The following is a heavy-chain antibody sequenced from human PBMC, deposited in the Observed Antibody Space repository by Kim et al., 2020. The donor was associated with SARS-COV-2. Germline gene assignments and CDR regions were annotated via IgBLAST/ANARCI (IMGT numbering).Heavy chain of an antibody. D-gene: IGHD3-10*01. V-gene: IGHV4-61*07. CDR3: AKLRITSRAFDY. Sequence: TNYSHSLRRRVTISLDPSKNRFSLNLSSVAAADTAVYYCAKLRITSRAFDYWGQGTLVTVSS. J-gene: IGHJ4*02. CDR2: T.